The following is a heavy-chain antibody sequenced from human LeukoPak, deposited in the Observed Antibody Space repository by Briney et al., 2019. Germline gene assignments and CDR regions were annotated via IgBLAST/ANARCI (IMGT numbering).Heavy chain of an antibody. D-gene: IGHD2-2*01. J-gene: IGHJ3*02. CDR1: GFTFSNAW. CDR3: ATFYQGAFDI. V-gene: IGHV3-15*01. Sequence: GGSLRLSCAASGFTFSNAWMNWVRQAPGKGLEWVGRIKSKIDGGTTDYAAPVKGRSTISRDDSKTTLYVQMNSLKTEDTAVYYCATFYQGAFDIWGQGTKVTVSS. CDR2: IKSKIDGGTT.